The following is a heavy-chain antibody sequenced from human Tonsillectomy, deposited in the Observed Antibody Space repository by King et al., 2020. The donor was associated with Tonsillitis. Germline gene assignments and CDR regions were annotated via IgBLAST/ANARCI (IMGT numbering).Heavy chain of an antibody. J-gene: IGHJ4*02. V-gene: IGHV4-59*08. CDR3: ARTLTYSQLVLPYYLDY. D-gene: IGHD6-6*01. Sequence: QLQESGPGLVKPSETLSLTCSVSGGSISSYYWSWIRQPPGKGLEWIGYIYYSGSTSYNPSLKSRVTISVDTSKNQFSLKLSSVTAADTAVYYCARTLTYSQLVLPYYLDYWGQGTLVTVSS. CDR2: IYYSGST. CDR1: GGSISSYY.